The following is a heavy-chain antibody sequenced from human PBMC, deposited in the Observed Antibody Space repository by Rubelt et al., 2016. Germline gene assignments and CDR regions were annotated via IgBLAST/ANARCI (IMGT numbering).Heavy chain of an antibody. CDR3: ARSSAEVEDY. J-gene: IGHJ4*02. Sequence: QVQLVQSGAEVKKPGASVKVSCTASGYTFTDYYIHWVRQSPGHGLEWLGGIIPIFGTANMAQKFTGRVTVTADESTGTAYMELSSLRSEDTAVYYWARSSAEVEDYWGQGTLVTVSS. D-gene: IGHD1-26*01. CDR1: GYTFTDYY. CDR2: IIPIFGTA. V-gene: IGHV1-69*01.